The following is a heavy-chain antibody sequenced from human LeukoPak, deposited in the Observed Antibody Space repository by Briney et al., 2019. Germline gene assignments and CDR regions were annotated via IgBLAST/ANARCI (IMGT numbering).Heavy chain of an antibody. D-gene: IGHD4-17*01. CDR3: ARSAQTVTTFPLDY. CDR1: GGSVSSGGYY. CDR2: IYYSGTT. V-gene: IGHV4-31*03. J-gene: IGHJ4*02. Sequence: SQTLSLTCTVSGGSVSSGGYYWRWIRQHPGQGLEWIGYIYYSGTTYYNPSLQSRVTISVDTSKNQFSLRLSSVTAADTAVYYCARSAQTVTTFPLDYWGQGTLVTVSS.